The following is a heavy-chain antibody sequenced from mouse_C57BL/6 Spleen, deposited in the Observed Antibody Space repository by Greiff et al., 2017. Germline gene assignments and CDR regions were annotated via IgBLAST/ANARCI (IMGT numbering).Heavy chain of an antibody. V-gene: IGHV5-9*01. Sequence: EVQVVESGGGLVKPGGSLKLSCAASGFTFSSYTMSWVRQTPEKRLEWVATISGGGGNTYYPDSVKGRFTISRDNAKNTLYLQMSSLGSEDTALYYCARSPGALDYWGQGTSVTVSS. CDR1: GFTFSSYT. CDR2: ISGGGGNT. J-gene: IGHJ4*01. CDR3: ARSPGALDY.